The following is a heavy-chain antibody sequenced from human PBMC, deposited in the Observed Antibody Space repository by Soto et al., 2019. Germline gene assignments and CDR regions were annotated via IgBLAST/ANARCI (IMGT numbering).Heavy chain of an antibody. CDR1: GGSFSGYY. D-gene: IGHD2-2*01. J-gene: IGHJ5*02. CDR2: INHSGST. CDR3: ARVTSCSWASWFDP. Sequence: QVQLQQWGAGLLKPSETLSLTCAVYGGSFSGYYWSWIRQPPGKGLEWIGEINHSGSTNYNPSLKWRLSIPVAACKSQSSLKLSSVTAADTAVYYCARVTSCSWASWFDPWGQGTLVTVSS. V-gene: IGHV4-34*01.